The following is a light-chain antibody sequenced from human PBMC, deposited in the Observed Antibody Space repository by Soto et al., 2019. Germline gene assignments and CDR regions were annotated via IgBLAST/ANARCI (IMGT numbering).Light chain of an antibody. CDR1: SSDVGGYDY. V-gene: IGLV2-14*01. Sequence: QSALTQPASVSGSPGQSITISCTGSSSDVGGYDYVSWYQQHPGKAPKLMIYDVSNRPSGVSYRFSGSKSGNTASLTISGLQAEDEADYYCSSYASISTVVFGGGTKLTVL. J-gene: IGLJ2*01. CDR2: DVS. CDR3: SSYASISTVV.